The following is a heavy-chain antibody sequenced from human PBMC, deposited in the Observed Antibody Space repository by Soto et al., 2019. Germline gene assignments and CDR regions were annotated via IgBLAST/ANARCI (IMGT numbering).Heavy chain of an antibody. CDR1: GGSISSYY. CDR3: ARGVRAVATDY. V-gene: IGHV4-59*01. D-gene: IGHD6-19*01. Sequence: SETLSLTCTVSGGSISSYYWSWIRQPPGKRLEWIGYIYYSGSTNYNPSLKSRVTISVDTSKNQFSLKLSSVTAADTAVYYCARGVRAVATDYWGQGTLVSGSS. J-gene: IGHJ4*02. CDR2: IYYSGST.